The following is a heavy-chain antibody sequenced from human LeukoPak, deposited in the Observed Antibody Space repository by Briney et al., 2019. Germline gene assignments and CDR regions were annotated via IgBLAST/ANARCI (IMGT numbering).Heavy chain of an antibody. Sequence: SETLSLTCTLYGGSVSSTNYCWGWIRQPPGKGLEWFGRVCDHRTTLYNPSLKSRLTMSVDTSKNQFSPRLSFVTAADTSVYYCARHDYDSSGYRRDYYFDFWGQGTPVAVSS. CDR1: GGSVSSTNYC. J-gene: IGHJ4*02. CDR2: VCDHRTT. D-gene: IGHD3-22*01. CDR3: ARHDYDSSGYRRDYYFDF. V-gene: IGHV4-39*01.